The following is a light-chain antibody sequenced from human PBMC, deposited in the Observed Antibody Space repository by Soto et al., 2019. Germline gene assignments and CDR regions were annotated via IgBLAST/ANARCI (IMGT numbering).Light chain of an antibody. J-gene: IGKJ1*01. CDR1: QSIANNF. CDR2: DAS. V-gene: IGKV3-20*01. Sequence: EIVLTQSPGTLSLSPGERATLSCRASQSIANNFVAGYQQKPGQAPRLLIDDASRRATGTPDRFSGSGSGTDFTLTISRLEPEDFAVYYCQQCATSPLTFGQGTKVEIK. CDR3: QQCATSPLT.